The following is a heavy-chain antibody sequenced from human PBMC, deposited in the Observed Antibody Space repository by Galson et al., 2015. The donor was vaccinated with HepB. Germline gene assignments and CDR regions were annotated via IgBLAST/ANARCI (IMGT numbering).Heavy chain of an antibody. J-gene: IGHJ3*01. CDR2: ISDSSGST. Sequence: SLRLSCAASGFTFSTYAMNWVRQAPGKGLEWVSSISDSSGSTYYAGSVKGRFTISRDNSKNTLYLQMNRLRAEDTALYHCVKDPGAVETFSSWGQGTLVTVSS. CDR1: GFTFSTYA. V-gene: IGHV3-23*01. CDR3: VKDPGAVETFSS. D-gene: IGHD3-3*02.